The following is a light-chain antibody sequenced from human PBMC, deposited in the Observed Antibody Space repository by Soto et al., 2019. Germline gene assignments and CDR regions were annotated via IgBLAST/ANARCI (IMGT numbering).Light chain of an antibody. J-gene: IGKJ1*01. V-gene: IGKV3-20*01. Sequence: ALTQSPGTMSLSPGARATLSCRASQNIANNYLTWYQHKPGQAPRVLIYDASTRATGIPDRFSGSGSGTDFTLTISRLEHEDSAVYYCQQYGSSPWTFGQGTKVEI. CDR3: QQYGSSPWT. CDR1: QNIANNY. CDR2: DAS.